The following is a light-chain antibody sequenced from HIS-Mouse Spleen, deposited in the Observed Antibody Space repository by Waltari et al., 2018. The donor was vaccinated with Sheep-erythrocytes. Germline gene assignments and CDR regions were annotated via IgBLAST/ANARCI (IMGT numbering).Light chain of an antibody. CDR3: CSYAGSYNHV. CDR2: DVS. Sequence: QSALTQPRSVSGSPGPSVTLSCTGTSSDVGGYNYVSWYQQHPGEAPKLMIYDVSKRPSGVPDRFSGSKSGNTASLTISGLQAEDEADYYCCSYAGSYNHVFATGTKVTVL. CDR1: SSDVGGYNY. J-gene: IGLJ1*01. V-gene: IGLV2-11*01.